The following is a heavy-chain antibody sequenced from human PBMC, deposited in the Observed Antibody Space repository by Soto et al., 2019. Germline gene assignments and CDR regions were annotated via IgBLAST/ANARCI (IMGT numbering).Heavy chain of an antibody. D-gene: IGHD6-19*01. CDR3: ARVEEGWSSGWGLDY. CDR1: GYTFTSYG. V-gene: IGHV1-18*01. Sequence: GASVKVSCKASGYTFTSYGISWVRQAPGQGLEWMGWISAYNGNTNYAQKLQGRVTMTTDTSTSTAYMELRSLRSDDTAVYYCARVEEGWSSGWGLDYRGQGTLVTVSS. J-gene: IGHJ4*02. CDR2: ISAYNGNT.